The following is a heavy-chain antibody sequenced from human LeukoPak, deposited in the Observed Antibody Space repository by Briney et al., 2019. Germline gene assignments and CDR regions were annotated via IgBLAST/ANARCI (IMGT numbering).Heavy chain of an antibody. Sequence: SETLSLTCTVSGGSISSYYWSWIRQPPGMGLEGIGYIYYSGSTNYNRSLKSRVTISVDTSKNQFSLRLSSVTAADTAVYYCARAGWYGRYFDYWGQGTLVTVSS. D-gene: IGHD6-19*01. V-gene: IGHV4-59*01. CDR3: ARAGWYGRYFDY. J-gene: IGHJ4*02. CDR1: GGSISSYY. CDR2: IYYSGST.